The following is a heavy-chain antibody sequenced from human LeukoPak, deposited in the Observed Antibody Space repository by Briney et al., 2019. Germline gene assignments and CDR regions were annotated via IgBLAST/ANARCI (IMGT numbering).Heavy chain of an antibody. D-gene: IGHD3-10*02. V-gene: IGHV3-21*01. CDR1: GFTFSSYG. Sequence: PGGSLRLSCETSGFTFSSYGMSWVRQAPGKGLEWVASISSDSSYIDYADSVKGRFTISRDNAKNSLFLKTDTLRGDDTGIYYCARDPNVLGITPYYFDFWGQGTLVTVSS. CDR2: ISSDSSYI. J-gene: IGHJ4*02. CDR3: ARDPNVLGITPYYFDF.